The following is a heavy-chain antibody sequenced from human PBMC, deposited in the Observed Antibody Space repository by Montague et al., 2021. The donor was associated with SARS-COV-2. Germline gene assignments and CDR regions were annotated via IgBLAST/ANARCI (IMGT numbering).Heavy chain of an antibody. V-gene: IGHV3-30*04. CDR1: GFTFSSYA. J-gene: IGHJ4*02. CDR3: ARDRDDYIWGSYENFDY. Sequence: SLRLSCAASGFTFSSYAMHWVRQAPGKGLEWVAVIPYDGSNKYYADSVKGRFTISRDNSKNTLYLQMNSLRAEDTAVYYCARDRDDYIWGSYENFDYWGQGTLVTVSS. CDR2: IPYDGSNK. D-gene: IGHD3-16*01.